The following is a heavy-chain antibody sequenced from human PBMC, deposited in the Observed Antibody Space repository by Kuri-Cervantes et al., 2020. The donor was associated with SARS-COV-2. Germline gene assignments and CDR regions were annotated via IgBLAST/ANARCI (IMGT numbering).Heavy chain of an antibody. J-gene: IGHJ6*03. D-gene: IGHD4-17*01. Sequence: SETLSLTCAVSGYSISSGYYWGWIRQPPGKGLEWIGSIYHSGSTYYNPSLKSRVTISVDTSKNQFSLKLSSVTAADTAVYYCARPADYGDYVGVVYMDVWGKGTTVTVSS. CDR2: IYHSGST. V-gene: IGHV4-38-2*01. CDR1: GYSISSGYY. CDR3: ARPADYGDYVGVVYMDV.